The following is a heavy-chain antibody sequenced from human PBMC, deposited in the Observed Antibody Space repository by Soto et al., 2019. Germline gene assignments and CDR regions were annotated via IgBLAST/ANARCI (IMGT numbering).Heavy chain of an antibody. D-gene: IGHD3-9*01. CDR2: IKSRDDGGAT. CDR1: GVTFSNEW. V-gene: IGHV3-15*01. Sequence: VGSLRLSCAASGVTFSNEWLSWVRQAPGKGLEWVGRIKSRDDGGATNYATTVKGRFIISRDDSKNTLYIQLNNLKPEDTALYYFTTYIVAGETVYDHWGPGTLVPVYS. J-gene: IGHJ4*02. CDR3: TTYIVAGETVYDH.